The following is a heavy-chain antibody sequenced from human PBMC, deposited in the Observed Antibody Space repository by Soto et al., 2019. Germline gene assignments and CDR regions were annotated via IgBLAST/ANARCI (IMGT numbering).Heavy chain of an antibody. D-gene: IGHD3-3*01. CDR3: ARGYDFWGGMDV. CDR2: INAGNGNT. J-gene: IGHJ6*02. V-gene: IGHV1-3*05. CDR1: GYTFTSYA. Sequence: QVQLVQSGAEEKKPGASVKVSCKASGYTFTSYAMHWVRQAPGQRLEWMGWINAGNGNTKYSQKFQGRVTITRDTSASPAYMELSSRRSEDTAVYYWARGYDFWGGMDVWGQGTTVTVSS.